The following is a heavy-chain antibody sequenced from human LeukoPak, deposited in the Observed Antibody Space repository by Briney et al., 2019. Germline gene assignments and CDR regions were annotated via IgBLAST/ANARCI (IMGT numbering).Heavy chain of an antibody. CDR2: INHSGST. Sequence: PSETLSLTCAVYGGSFSGYYWSWIRQPPGKGLEWIGEINHSGSTNYNPSLKSRVTISVDTSKNQFSLKLSSVTAADTAVYYCARCIAALLHYYYYRDVGGKGTTVTVSS. CDR1: GGSFSGYY. CDR3: ARCIAALLHYYYYRDV. D-gene: IGHD6-6*01. V-gene: IGHV4-34*01. J-gene: IGHJ6*03.